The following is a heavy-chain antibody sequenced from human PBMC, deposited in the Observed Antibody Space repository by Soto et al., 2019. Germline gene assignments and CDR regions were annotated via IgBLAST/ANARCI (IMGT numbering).Heavy chain of an antibody. J-gene: IGHJ4*02. D-gene: IGHD2-15*01. V-gene: IGHV1-46*01. CDR3: ARDVRKGGNQDNFDF. Sequence: QVQLVKSGAEVKKPGASVKVSCKASGYTFTTHHMHWVRQAPGQGLEWMGIINPSGGSTSYAQKFQGRLTVTSDTSTSTVYMELSSLTSDDTAVYYCARDVRKGGNQDNFDFWGQGTRVTVSS. CDR2: INPSGGST. CDR1: GYTFTTHH.